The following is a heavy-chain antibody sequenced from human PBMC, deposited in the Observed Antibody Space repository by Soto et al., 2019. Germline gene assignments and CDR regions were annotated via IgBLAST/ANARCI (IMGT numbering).Heavy chain of an antibody. CDR1: GFPFTTHG. CDR2: ISYDGSNK. CDR3: VGGQYYFDY. D-gene: IGHD3-10*01. V-gene: IGHV3-30*03. Sequence: GGSLRLSCAASGFPFTTHGMHWVREGPGKGLEWVAVISYDGSNKYYADSVKGRFTISRDNSKNTLYLQMNSLRPEDTALYYCVGGQYYFDYRGQGTLVTVSS. J-gene: IGHJ4*02.